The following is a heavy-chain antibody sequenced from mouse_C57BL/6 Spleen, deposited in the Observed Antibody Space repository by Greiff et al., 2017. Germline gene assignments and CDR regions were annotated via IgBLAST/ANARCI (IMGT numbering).Heavy chain of an antibody. Sequence: QVQLQQPGAELVKPGASVKLSCKASGYTFTSSWMQWVKQRPGQGLEWIGEIDPSDSYTNYNQKFKGKATLTVDTSSSTAYMQLSSLTSEDSAVYYCARGITTVVERYFDVWGTGTTVTVSS. CDR2: IDPSDSYT. V-gene: IGHV1-50*01. CDR3: ARGITTVVERYFDV. D-gene: IGHD1-1*01. J-gene: IGHJ1*03. CDR1: GYTFTSSW.